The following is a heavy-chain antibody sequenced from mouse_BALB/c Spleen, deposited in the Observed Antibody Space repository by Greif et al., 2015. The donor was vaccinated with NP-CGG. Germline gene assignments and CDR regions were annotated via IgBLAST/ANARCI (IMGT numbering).Heavy chain of an antibody. CDR1: GFNIKDTY. CDR3: ARSGYYGSSYWYFDV. V-gene: IGHV14-3*02. Sequence: EVQLQQSGAELVKPGASVKLSCTASGFNIKDTYMHWVKQRPEQGLEWIGRIDPANGNTKYDPKFQGKATITADTSSNTAYLQLSSLTSEDTAVYYRARSGYYGSSYWYFDVWGAGTTVTVSS. D-gene: IGHD1-1*01. CDR2: IDPANGNT. J-gene: IGHJ1*01.